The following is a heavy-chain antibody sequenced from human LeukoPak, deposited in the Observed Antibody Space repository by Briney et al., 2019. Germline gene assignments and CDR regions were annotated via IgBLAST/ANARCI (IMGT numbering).Heavy chain of an antibody. CDR1: GGSISSSNW. Sequence: SETLSLTCAVSGGSISSSNWWSWVRQPPGQGLEWIGEIYHSGSTNYNPSLKSRVTISVDKSKNQFSLKLSSVTAADTAVYHCARVAGYSSSWNDYWGQGTLVTVSS. J-gene: IGHJ4*02. D-gene: IGHD6-13*01. CDR3: ARVAGYSSSWNDY. CDR2: IYHSGST. V-gene: IGHV4-4*02.